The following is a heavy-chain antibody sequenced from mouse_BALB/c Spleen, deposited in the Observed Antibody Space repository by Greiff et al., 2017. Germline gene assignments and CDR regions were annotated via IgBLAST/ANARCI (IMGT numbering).Heavy chain of an antibody. CDR3: ARARYYGFDY. J-gene: IGHJ2*01. Sequence: EVKLVESGGGLVQPGGSRKLSCAASGFTFSSLGMHWVRQAPEKGLEWVAYISSGSSTIYYADTVKGRFTISRDNPKNTLFLQMTSLRSEDTAMYYCARARYYGFDYGGQGTTLTVSS. CDR1: GFTFSSLG. V-gene: IGHV5-17*02. CDR2: ISSGSSTI. D-gene: IGHD1-1*01.